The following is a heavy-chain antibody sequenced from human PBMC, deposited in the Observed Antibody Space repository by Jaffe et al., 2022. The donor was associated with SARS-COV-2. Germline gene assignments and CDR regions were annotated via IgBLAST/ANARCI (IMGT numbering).Heavy chain of an antibody. V-gene: IGHV1-3*01. CDR1: GYTFTSYA. Sequence: QVQLVQSGAEVKKPGASVKVSCKASGYTFTSYAMHWVRQAPGQRLEWMGWINAGNGNTKYSQKFQGRVTITRDTSASTAYMELSSLRSEDTAVYYCARGSSGWPHPAEYFQHWGQGTLVTVSS. CDR2: INAGNGNT. J-gene: IGHJ1*01. D-gene: IGHD6-19*01. CDR3: ARGSSGWPHPAEYFQH.